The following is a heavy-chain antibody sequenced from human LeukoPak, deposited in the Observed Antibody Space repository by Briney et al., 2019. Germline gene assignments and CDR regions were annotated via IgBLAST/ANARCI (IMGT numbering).Heavy chain of an antibody. J-gene: IGHJ4*02. CDR1: GGFISSSNW. Sequence: SGTLSLTCAVSGGFISSSNWWSWVRQPPGKGLEWIGEISHSGSTNYNPSLKSRVTISVDKSKNEFSLKLTSVTAADTALYYCARNGYYSIDYWGRGTLVTVSS. D-gene: IGHD3-22*01. CDR2: ISHSGST. V-gene: IGHV4-4*02. CDR3: ARNGYYSIDY.